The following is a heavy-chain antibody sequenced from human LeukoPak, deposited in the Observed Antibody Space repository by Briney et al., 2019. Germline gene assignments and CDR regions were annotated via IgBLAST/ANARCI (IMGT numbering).Heavy chain of an antibody. V-gene: IGHV4-59*01. Sequence: SETLSLTCTVSGGSISSYYWSWIRQPPGKGLEWIGYIYYSGSTNYNPSLKSRVTISVDTSKSQFSLKLSSVTAADTAVYYSAGALVGYCSSTSCYSIYYYFYGMDVWGKGTTVTVSS. J-gene: IGHJ6*04. CDR2: IYYSGST. CDR1: GGSISSYY. D-gene: IGHD2-2*02. CDR3: AGALVGYCSSTSCYSIYYYFYGMDV.